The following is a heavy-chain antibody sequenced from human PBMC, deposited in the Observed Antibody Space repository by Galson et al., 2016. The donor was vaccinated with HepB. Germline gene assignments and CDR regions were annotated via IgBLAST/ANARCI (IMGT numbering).Heavy chain of an antibody. CDR2: IYSNGDT. CDR1: GFTVSNNY. Sequence: SLRLSCAASGFTVSNNYMKWVRQAPGKGLEWVSLIYSNGDTRYADAVKGRFTTSSDKFKNTVYLHMNNHRAEDTAMYYCSRDRHRLSQNTVIGLWGQGTLVTVSS. V-gene: IGHV3-53*01. J-gene: IGHJ4*02. CDR3: SRDRHRLSQNTVIGL. D-gene: IGHD2/OR15-2a*01.